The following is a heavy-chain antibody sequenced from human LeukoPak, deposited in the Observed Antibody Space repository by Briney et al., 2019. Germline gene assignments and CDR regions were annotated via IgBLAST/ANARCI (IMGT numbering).Heavy chain of an antibody. J-gene: IGHJ4*02. V-gene: IGHV4-34*01. CDR2: INHSGST. CDR1: GGSFSGYY. D-gene: IGHD3-22*01. Sequence: PSETLSLTCAVYGGSFSGYYWSWIRQPPGKGLEWIGEINHSGSTNYNPSLKSRVTISVDTSKNQFSLKLSSVTAADTAVYYCARVGYDSSGYYTFGDWGQGTLVTVS. CDR3: ARVGYDSSGYYTFGD.